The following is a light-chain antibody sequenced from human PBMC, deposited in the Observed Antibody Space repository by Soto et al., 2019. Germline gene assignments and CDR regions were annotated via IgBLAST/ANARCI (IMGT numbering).Light chain of an antibody. Sequence: DIQLTQSPSPLSASVGDRVYITCRTSQDVSSYLNWYQAKPGKAPKLLIYDAYTLESGVPSRFSGSGSGTDFTLTISSLQPEDSATYYCQESYGTPPFTFGPGTRVDI. V-gene: IGKV1-39*01. CDR2: DAY. J-gene: IGKJ3*01. CDR3: QESYGTPPFT. CDR1: QDVSSY.